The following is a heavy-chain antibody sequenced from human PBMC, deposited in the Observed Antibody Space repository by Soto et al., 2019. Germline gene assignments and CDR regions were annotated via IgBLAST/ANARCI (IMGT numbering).Heavy chain of an antibody. CDR2: IGGSGDST. CDR3: AKVLDASMVVNGYLY. CDR1: GFTFSSYA. Sequence: PGGSLGLSCAASGFTFSSYAMSWVRQAPGKGLEWVSAIGGSGDSTYYADSVKGRLTISRDNSKNTLYLQVNSLRAEDTAVYYCAKVLDASMVVNGYLYWGQGTLVTVSS. V-gene: IGHV3-23*01. D-gene: IGHD5-18*01. J-gene: IGHJ4*02.